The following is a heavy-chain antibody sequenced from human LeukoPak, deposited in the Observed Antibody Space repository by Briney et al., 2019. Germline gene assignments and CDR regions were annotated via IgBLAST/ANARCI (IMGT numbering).Heavy chain of an antibody. J-gene: IGHJ4*02. CDR3: ARGDTVVRGVIIRTREFDY. CDR2: INHSGST. CDR1: GGSVSSGSYY. D-gene: IGHD3-10*01. Sequence: SETLSLTCTVSGGSVSSGSYYWSWIRQPPGKGLEWIGEINHSGSTNYNPSLKSRVTISVDTSKNQFSLKLSSVTAADTAVYYCARGDTVVRGVIIRTREFDYWGQGTLVTVSS. V-gene: IGHV4-61*01.